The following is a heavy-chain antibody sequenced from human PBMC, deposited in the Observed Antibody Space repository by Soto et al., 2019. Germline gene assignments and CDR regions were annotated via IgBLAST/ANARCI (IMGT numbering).Heavy chain of an antibody. Sequence: SVKVSCKASEFTFFTSAIQWVRQARGQRLEWMGWIVVGSGNTNYAQKFHERVTISRDMSTNTAYMELTGLRSEDTAVYYCAADPYCGGDCYFDYWGQGTMVTVSS. J-gene: IGHJ4*02. CDR3: AADPYCGGDCYFDY. V-gene: IGHV1-58*02. CDR2: IVVGSGNT. D-gene: IGHD2-21*02. CDR1: EFTFFTSA.